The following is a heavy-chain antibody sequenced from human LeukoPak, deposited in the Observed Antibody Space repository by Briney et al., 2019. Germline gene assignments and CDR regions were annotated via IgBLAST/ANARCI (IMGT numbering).Heavy chain of an antibody. D-gene: IGHD1-26*01. CDR2: INPSGSST. CDR3: ARDNSVGDVAWWFDP. Sequence: AASVKVSCKASGYSFTSHYMHWVRQAPGQGLEWLGLINPSGSSTLYAQKFQGRVTMTRDMSTTTDYMELSSLRPEDTAVYYCARDNSVGDVAWWFDPWGQGTLVTVSS. J-gene: IGHJ5*02. V-gene: IGHV1-46*01. CDR1: GYSFTSHY.